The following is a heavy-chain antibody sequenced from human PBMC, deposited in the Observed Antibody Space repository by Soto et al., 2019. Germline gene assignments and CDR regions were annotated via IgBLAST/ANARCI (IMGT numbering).Heavy chain of an antibody. Sequence: SETLSLTCTVSGGSISSYYWSWIRQPPGKGLEWIGYIYYSGSTNYNPSLKSRVTISVDTSKNQFSLKLSSVTAADTAVYYCAREDYSSSSGRYYYYYMDVWGKGTTVTVSS. V-gene: IGHV4-59*12. CDR1: GGSISSYY. D-gene: IGHD6-6*01. J-gene: IGHJ6*03. CDR3: AREDYSSSSGRYYYYYMDV. CDR2: IYYSGST.